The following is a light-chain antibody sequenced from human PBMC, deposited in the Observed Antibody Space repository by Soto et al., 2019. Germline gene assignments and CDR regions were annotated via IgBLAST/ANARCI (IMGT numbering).Light chain of an antibody. CDR2: EVT. Sequence: QSVLTQPASVSGSPGQSIAISCTGTSSDVGAYNYVSWYQQHPGKAPKLMIHEVTNRPSGVSDRFSGSKSGNTASLTISGLQAEDEADYYCSSYTSSNTCVFGTGTKLTVL. J-gene: IGLJ1*01. V-gene: IGLV2-14*01. CDR1: SSDVGAYNY. CDR3: SSYTSSNTCV.